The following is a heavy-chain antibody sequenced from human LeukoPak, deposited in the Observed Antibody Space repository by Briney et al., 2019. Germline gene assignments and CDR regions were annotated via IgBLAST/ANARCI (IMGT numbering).Heavy chain of an antibody. CDR2: INSDGSVT. Sequence: PGGSLRLSCAASGFTFSSYWMHWVRQAPGKGLVWVSRINSDGSVTNYADSVQGRFTISRDNAKNIVYLQINSLRSEDTAVYYCARYSSSSGGASYYLDYWGHGALVTVSS. D-gene: IGHD6-6*01. CDR3: ARYSSSSGGASYYLDY. CDR1: GFTFSSYW. V-gene: IGHV3-74*01. J-gene: IGHJ4*01.